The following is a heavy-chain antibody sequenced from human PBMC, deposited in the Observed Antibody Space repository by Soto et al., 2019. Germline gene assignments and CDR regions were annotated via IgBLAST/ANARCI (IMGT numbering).Heavy chain of an antibody. V-gene: IGHV4-34*01. D-gene: IGHD3-10*01. Sequence: PLENLSLTFAVYGGPFSGYYWSWIRQPPGKGLEWIGEINHSGSTNYHPSLKSRVTIPVDTSKNQFSLKLSSVAAADTAGYYCARGSYYYGSGIKVAFDIWGQGTMVT. CDR2: INHSGST. CDR1: GGPFSGYY. J-gene: IGHJ3*02. CDR3: ARGSYYYGSGIKVAFDI.